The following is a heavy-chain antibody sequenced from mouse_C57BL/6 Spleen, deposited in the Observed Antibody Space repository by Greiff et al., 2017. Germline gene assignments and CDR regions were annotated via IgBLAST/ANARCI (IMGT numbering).Heavy chain of an antibody. V-gene: IGHV1-55*01. CDR3: ARGGYYGSGRDY. Sequence: QVKLQQPGAELVKPGASVKMSCKASGYTFTSYWITWVKQRPGQGLEWIGDIYPGSGSTNYNEKFKSKATLTVDTSYSTAYMQLSSLTSEDSAVYYCARGGYYGSGRDYWGQGTTLTVSS. J-gene: IGHJ2*01. CDR2: IYPGSGST. D-gene: IGHD1-1*01. CDR1: GYTFTSYW.